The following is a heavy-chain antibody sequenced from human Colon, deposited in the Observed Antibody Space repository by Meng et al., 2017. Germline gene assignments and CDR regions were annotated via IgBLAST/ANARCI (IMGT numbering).Heavy chain of an antibody. CDR3: ARVETATTNPYFDY. D-gene: IGHD5-24*01. J-gene: IGHJ4*02. CDR1: GGSISSGDYY. CDR2: IYYSGSA. Sequence: QVQLQESGPGLVKPSGTLSLTCTVSGGSISSGDYYWSWIRQPPGKGLEWIGYIYYSGSAYYSPSLKSRVTISVDTSKNQFSLKLSSVTAADTAVYFCARVETATTNPYFDYWGQGTLVTVSS. V-gene: IGHV4-30-4*01.